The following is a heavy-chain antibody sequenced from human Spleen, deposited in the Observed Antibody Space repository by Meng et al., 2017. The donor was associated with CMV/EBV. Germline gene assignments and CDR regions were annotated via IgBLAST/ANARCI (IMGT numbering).Heavy chain of an antibody. V-gene: IGHV3-23*01. J-gene: IGHJ4*02. Sequence: GESLKISCAASGFVFNNFYMQWVRQAPGRGLVWVSAIRGSGGSTYYADSVKGRFTISRDNSKNTLYLQMNSLRAEDAAVYYCAKVYEAYNPKSYFDYWGQGTLVTVSS. D-gene: IGHD2-21*01. CDR2: IRGSGGST. CDR1: GFVFNNFY. CDR3: AKVYEAYNPKSYFDY.